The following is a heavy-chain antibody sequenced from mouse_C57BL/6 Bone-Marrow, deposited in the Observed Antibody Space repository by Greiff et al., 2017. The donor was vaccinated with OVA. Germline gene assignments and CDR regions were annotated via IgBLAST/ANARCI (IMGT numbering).Heavy chain of an antibody. D-gene: IGHD2-3*01. V-gene: IGHV1-81*01. Sequence: VKLQESGAELARPGASVKLSCKASGYTFTSYGISWVKQRTGQGLEWIGEIYPRSGNTYYNEKFKGKATLTADKSSSTAYMELRSLTSEDSAVYFCGGDGYCPDYFDYWGQGTTLTVSS. J-gene: IGHJ2*01. CDR3: GGDGYCPDYFDY. CDR1: GYTFTSYG. CDR2: IYPRSGNT.